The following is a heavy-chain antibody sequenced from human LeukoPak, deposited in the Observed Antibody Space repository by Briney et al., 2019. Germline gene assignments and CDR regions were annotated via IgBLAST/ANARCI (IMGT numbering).Heavy chain of an antibody. CDR1: EFTFSSYA. V-gene: IGHV3-64*01. Sequence: GGSLRLSCAASEFTFSSYAMHWVRQAPGKGLEYVSAISSNGGSTYYANSVKGRFTISRDNSKNTLYLQMGSLRAEDMAVYYCARDYSGRFVPWGQGTLVIVSS. D-gene: IGHD2-15*01. J-gene: IGHJ5*02. CDR3: ARDYSGRFVP. CDR2: ISSNGGST.